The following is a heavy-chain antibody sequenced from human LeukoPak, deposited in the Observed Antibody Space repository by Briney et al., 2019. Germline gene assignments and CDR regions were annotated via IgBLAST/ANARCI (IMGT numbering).Heavy chain of an antibody. J-gene: IGHJ6*03. CDR2: IIPIFGTA. V-gene: IGHV1-69*06. CDR3: ARGDLGSHYMDV. Sequence: SVKVSCKASGGTFSSYAISWVRQAPGQGLEWMGGIIPIFGTANYAQKFQGRVTITADKSTSTAYMELSSLRSEDTAVYYCARGDLGSHYMDVWGKGTTVTVSS. D-gene: IGHD2-15*01. CDR1: GGTFSSYA.